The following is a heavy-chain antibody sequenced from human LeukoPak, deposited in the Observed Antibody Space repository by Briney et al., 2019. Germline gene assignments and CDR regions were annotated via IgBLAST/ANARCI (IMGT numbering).Heavy chain of an antibody. J-gene: IGHJ4*02. CDR1: GFTFRSHG. D-gene: IGHD3-10*01. CDR3: AKGVIGVWFGEPYFDY. V-gene: IGHV3-23*01. CDR2: IRGDGITT. Sequence: GGSLRLSCVASGFTFRSHGMNWVRQAPGKGLEWVSGIRGDGITTYYADSVKGRFTISRDNSKNTLYLQMNSLRAEDTAVYYCAKGVIGVWFGEPYFDYWGQGTLVTVSS.